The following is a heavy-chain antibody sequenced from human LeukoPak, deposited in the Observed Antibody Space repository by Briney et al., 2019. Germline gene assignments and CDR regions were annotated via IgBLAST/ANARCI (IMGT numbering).Heavy chain of an antibody. CDR3: ARVIGYSSGWYYGMDV. J-gene: IGHJ6*02. CDR2: SYYSGCT. V-gene: IGHV4-31*03. D-gene: IGHD6-19*01. CDR1: GGSISSGGYY. Sequence: PSETLSLTCTVSGGSISSGGYYWTWIRQHPGKGLEWIGYSYYSGCTYYNPSLKSRVTISVDTSENQFSLTLSSVTAADTAVYYCARVIGYSSGWYYGMDVWGQGTTVTVSS.